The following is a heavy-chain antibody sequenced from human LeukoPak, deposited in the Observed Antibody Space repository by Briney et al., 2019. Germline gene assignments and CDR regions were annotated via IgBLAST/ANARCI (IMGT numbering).Heavy chain of an antibody. V-gene: IGHV4-59*01. CDR2: FYHSGDT. Sequence: SETLSLTCAVSGGSLSAYIWSWIRQTSGKGLEWIGYFYHSGDTRFSPSLTGRVTISLDTSKNQFSLKLTSVTTADTAVYYCARSLYSGGGHYYFDYWGQGIQVTVSS. J-gene: IGHJ4*02. D-gene: IGHD3-10*01. CDR1: GGSLSAYI. CDR3: ARSLYSGGGHYYFDY.